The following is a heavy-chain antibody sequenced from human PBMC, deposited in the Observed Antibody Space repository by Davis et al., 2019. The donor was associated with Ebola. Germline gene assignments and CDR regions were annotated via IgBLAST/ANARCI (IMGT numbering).Heavy chain of an antibody. CDR3: AREAHVPGPFDI. CDR2: INAGNGNT. J-gene: IGHJ3*02. Sequence: ASVKVSCKASGYTFTSYAMHWVRQAPGQRLEWMGWINAGNGNTKYSQKFQGRVTITRDTSASTAYMELSSLRSEDTAVYYCAREAHVPGPFDIWGQGTMVTVSS. D-gene: IGHD6-6*01. V-gene: IGHV1-3*01. CDR1: GYTFTSYA.